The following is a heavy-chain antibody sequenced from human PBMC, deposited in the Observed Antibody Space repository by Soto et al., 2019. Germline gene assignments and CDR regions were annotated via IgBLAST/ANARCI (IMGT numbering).Heavy chain of an antibody. J-gene: IGHJ6*02. CDR2: IYYRGST. CDR3: ARDSALYGMDV. D-gene: IGHD3-10*01. Sequence: SETVSLTCTFYGGSIIPYYWSWIRQPPGKGLEWIGYIYYRGSTDYNPSLKSRVTVSLDTSKNQFSLELSSVTAADTAVYYCARDSALYGMDVWGQGTTVTVSS. V-gene: IGHV4-59*13. CDR1: GGSIIPYY.